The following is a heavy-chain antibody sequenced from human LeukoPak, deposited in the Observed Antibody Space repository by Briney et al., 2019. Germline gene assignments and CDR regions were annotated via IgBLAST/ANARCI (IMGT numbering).Heavy chain of an antibody. CDR1: GGSLSSYY. CDR2: IYYSGST. CDR3: ARGTHYYDSSGYLYYGMDV. V-gene: IGHV4-59*01. J-gene: IGHJ6*02. Sequence: SETLSLTCTVSGGSLSSYYWSWLRQPPGKGLEGIGYIYYSGSTNYNPSLKSRVTISVDTSKNHFSLKLSSVTAADTAVYYCARGTHYYDSSGYLYYGMDVWGQGTTVTVSS. D-gene: IGHD3-22*01.